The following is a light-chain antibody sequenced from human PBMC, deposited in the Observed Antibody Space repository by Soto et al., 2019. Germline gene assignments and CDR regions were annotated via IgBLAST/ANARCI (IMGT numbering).Light chain of an antibody. Sequence: EIVMTQSPATLSVSPGERATLSCRASQSVSSNLAWYQQKPGQAPRLLLYGASTRTTGIPARFSGSGSGTECTLTISSRQSEDFAVYYCQQYNNWPPLTFGGGTKVEIK. V-gene: IGKV3-15*01. CDR1: QSVSSN. J-gene: IGKJ4*01. CDR2: GAS. CDR3: QQYNNWPPLT.